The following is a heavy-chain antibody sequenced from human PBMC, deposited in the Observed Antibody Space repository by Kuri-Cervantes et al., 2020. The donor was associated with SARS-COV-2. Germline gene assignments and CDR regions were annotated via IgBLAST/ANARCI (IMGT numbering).Heavy chain of an antibody. D-gene: IGHD7-27*01. V-gene: IGHV3-33*06. CDR3: AKESPPYGNWGSEFDH. CDR2: IWNDGSNK. CDR1: GFIFSDYG. Sequence: GGSLRLFCVGSGFIFSDYGIHWFRQAPGKGLEWVAGIWNDGSNKYFAASVKGRFTISRDNSKNTVDLQMSGLRVEDTAVYYCAKESPPYGNWGSEFDHWGQGALVTVSS. J-gene: IGHJ4*02.